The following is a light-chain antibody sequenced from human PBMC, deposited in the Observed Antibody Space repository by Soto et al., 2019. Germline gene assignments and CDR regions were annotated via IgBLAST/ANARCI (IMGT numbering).Light chain of an antibody. J-gene: IGKJ1*01. CDR1: QSVSSSY. V-gene: IGKV3-20*01. CDR2: GAS. CDR3: QQYGSSRT. Sequence: EIVLTQSPGTLSLSPGERATLSCRASQSVSSSYLAWYQQKPGQAPRLLIYGASSRATGIPDRFSGSWSGTDFTLTISRLEPEDVAVYYCQQYGSSRTFGQGTKVEIK.